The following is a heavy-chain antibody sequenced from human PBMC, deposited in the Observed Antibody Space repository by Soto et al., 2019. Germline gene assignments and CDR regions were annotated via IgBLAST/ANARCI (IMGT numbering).Heavy chain of an antibody. J-gene: IGHJ4*02. Sequence: PGGSLRLSCAASGFTFSGFSMNWVRQAPGKGLEWVSSVTSSPSSMFYADSVKSRFTISRDDAKDSLFLQMNSLRADDTAVYYCAREADFASSGYVLDYWGLGTLVTVSS. CDR3: AREADFASSGYVLDY. CDR2: VTSSPSSM. CDR1: GFTFSGFS. V-gene: IGHV3-21*01. D-gene: IGHD3-22*01.